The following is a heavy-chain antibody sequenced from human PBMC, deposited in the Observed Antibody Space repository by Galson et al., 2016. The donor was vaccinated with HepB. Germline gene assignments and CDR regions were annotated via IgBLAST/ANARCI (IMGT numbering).Heavy chain of an antibody. J-gene: IGHJ3*02. D-gene: IGHD3-9*01. V-gene: IGHV4-4*02. CDR2: IYHSGST. CDR3: ARMNYDVLTGYYDSFDI. Sequence: SETLSLTCAHSGDSISSSHWWSWVRQPPGKGLEWIGEIYHSGSTNYAPSLKSRVTISVDISKNHFSLKVNSVAAADTAVYYCARMNYDVLTGYYDSFDIWGQGKMVTVPS. CDR1: GDSISSSHW.